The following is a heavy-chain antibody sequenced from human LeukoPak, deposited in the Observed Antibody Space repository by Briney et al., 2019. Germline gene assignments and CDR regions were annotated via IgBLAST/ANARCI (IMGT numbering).Heavy chain of an antibody. J-gene: IGHJ4*02. CDR2: IYESGTT. Sequence: PSETLSLTCAVYGESLTSYYWSWVRQPPGEGLEWIGEIYESGTTEYNPSLKSRVTISMVPSKQQFSLSLSSVPAADTAVYCCARGAWATRLGSWGVGTPVIVSS. V-gene: IGHV4-34*01. CDR3: ARGAWATRLGS. D-gene: IGHD2-15*01. CDR1: GESLTSYY.